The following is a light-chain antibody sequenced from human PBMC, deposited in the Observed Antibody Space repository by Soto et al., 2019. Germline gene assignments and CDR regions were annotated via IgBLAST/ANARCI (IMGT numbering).Light chain of an antibody. J-gene: IGLJ1*01. CDR1: SSDVGGYQY. CDR2: DVT. V-gene: IGLV2-11*01. Sequence: QSALTQPRSVSGSPGQSVTISCTGTSSDVGGYQYVSWYQQHPGKAPKLMIYDVTKRPSGVPFRFSGSKSGNTASLTISGVQAEDEADYYCYSYAGSNTNVFGSGTKVTVL. CDR3: YSYAGSNTNV.